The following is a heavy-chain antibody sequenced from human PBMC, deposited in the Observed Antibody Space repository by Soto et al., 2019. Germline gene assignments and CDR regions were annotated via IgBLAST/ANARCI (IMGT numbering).Heavy chain of an antibody. D-gene: IGHD6-13*01. CDR3: ANVPSSWDYYYYYGMDV. CDR2: ISGSGGST. CDR1: GFTFSSYA. Sequence: GGSLRLSCAASGFTFSSYAMSWVRQAPGKGLEWVSAISGSGGSTYYADSVKGRFTISRDNSKNTPYLQMNSLRAEDTAVYYCANVPSSWDYYYYYGMDVWGQGTTVTVSS. V-gene: IGHV3-23*01. J-gene: IGHJ6*02.